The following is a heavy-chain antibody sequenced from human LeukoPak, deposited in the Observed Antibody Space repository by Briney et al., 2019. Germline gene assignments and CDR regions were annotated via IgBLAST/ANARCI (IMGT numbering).Heavy chain of an antibody. CDR1: GFTFNDYA. CDR3: VKSFYTSPPAGMDV. J-gene: IGHJ6*02. Sequence: PGGSLRLSCAASGFTFNDYAMHWVRQAPGKGLEWVSTISWKSGIIGYADSVKGRFTISRDNAKSSLYLQMNSLRVEDTALYYCVKSFYTSPPAGMDVWGQGTTVTVSS. V-gene: IGHV3-9*01. CDR2: ISWKSGII. D-gene: IGHD2-2*02.